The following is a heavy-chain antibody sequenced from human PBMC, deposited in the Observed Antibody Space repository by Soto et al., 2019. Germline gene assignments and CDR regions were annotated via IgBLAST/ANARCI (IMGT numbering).Heavy chain of an antibody. CDR3: ARGGLGYCSGGSCYSAELSRYYYGMDV. J-gene: IGHJ6*02. CDR2: IYYSGST. Sequence: QVQLQESGPGLVKPSQTLSLTCTVSGGSISSGGYYWSWIRQHPGKGLEWIGYIYYSGSTYYNPSLTSRVNIAVDTSKNQFALKLSSVTAADTAVYYCARGGLGYCSGGSCYSAELSRYYYGMDVWGQGTTVTVSS. D-gene: IGHD2-15*01. V-gene: IGHV4-31*03. CDR1: GGSISSGGYY.